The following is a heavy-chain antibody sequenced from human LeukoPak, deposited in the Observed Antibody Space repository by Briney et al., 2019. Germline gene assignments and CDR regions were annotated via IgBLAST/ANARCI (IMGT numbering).Heavy chain of an antibody. J-gene: IGHJ4*02. V-gene: IGHV3-30*04. D-gene: IGHD6-13*01. Sequence: GRSLRLSCAASGFTFSSYAMHWVRQAPGKGLVWLAFISYDGSNKYYADSVKGQFTISRYNSKNTLYLQMNTLRTEDTAVYYCAKTHDSSSWGFDYWGQGTLVTVSS. CDR1: GFTFSSYA. CDR2: ISYDGSNK. CDR3: AKTHDSSSWGFDY.